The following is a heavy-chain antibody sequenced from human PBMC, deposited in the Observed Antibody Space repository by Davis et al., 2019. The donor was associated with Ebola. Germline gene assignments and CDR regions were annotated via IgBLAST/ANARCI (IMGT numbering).Heavy chain of an antibody. CDR1: GGSFSGYY. J-gene: IGHJ4*02. D-gene: IGHD3-22*01. CDR3: ASLGYDSSGYYYGYFDY. V-gene: IGHV4-34*01. Sequence: SETLSLTCAVYGGSFSGYYWSWIRQPPGKGLEWIGEINHSGSTNYNPSLKSRVTISVDTSKNQFSLKLSSVTAADTAVYYCASLGYDSSGYYYGYFDYWGQGTLVTVSS. CDR2: INHSGST.